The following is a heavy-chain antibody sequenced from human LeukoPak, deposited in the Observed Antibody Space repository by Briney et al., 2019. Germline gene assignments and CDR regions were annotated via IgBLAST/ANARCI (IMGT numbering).Heavy chain of an antibody. J-gene: IGHJ4*02. Sequence: ASVKVSCKASGYTFTGYYMHWVRQAPGQGLEWMGWINPNGGGTNYAQKFQGWVTMTRDTSISTAYMELSSLRSEDTAVYYCARGDSGGSSDSFDYWGQGTLVTVSS. CDR2: INPNGGGT. CDR1: GYTFTGYY. V-gene: IGHV1-2*04. D-gene: IGHD2-15*01. CDR3: ARGDSGGSSDSFDY.